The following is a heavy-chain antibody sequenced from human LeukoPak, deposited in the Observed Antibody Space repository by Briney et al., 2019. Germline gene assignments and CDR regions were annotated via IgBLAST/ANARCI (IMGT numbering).Heavy chain of an antibody. Sequence: GGSLRLSCAASGFTFSSYIMNWVRQAPGKGLEWVSYISSSSSTIYYADSVKGRFTISRDDSENTLYLQMNSLRAEDTAVYYCARDKGSYSSSWHAFDIWGQGTMVTVSS. V-gene: IGHV3-48*01. CDR1: GFTFSSYI. J-gene: IGHJ3*02. D-gene: IGHD6-13*01. CDR3: ARDKGSYSSSWHAFDI. CDR2: ISSSSSTI.